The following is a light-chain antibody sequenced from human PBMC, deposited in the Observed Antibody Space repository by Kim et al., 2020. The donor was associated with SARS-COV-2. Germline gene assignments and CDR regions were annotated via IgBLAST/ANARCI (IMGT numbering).Light chain of an antibody. Sequence: VYPGERATLSCRASQSVRSNLAWYHQKPGQAPRLLIYGAFTRATGVPARFSGSGSGTEFTLTISSLQSEDSAVYYCQQYDNWPLAFGQGTKVDIK. J-gene: IGKJ1*01. V-gene: IGKV3-15*01. CDR3: QQYDNWPLA. CDR2: GAF. CDR1: QSVRSN.